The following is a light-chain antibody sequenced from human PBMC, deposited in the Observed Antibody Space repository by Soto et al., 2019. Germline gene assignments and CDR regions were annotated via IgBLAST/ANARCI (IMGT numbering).Light chain of an antibody. J-gene: IGKJ4*01. CDR1: RDIGID. Sequence: QMTQSPSSLSASVGDRITITCRASRDIGIDLSWYQQKRGEPPTLLIYDTSNLETVVPSRFSGSGSETDFTFTISSLQPEDIATYYCQQYDNPVTFGGGTKVDIK. CDR2: DTS. CDR3: QQYDNPVT. V-gene: IGKV1-33*01.